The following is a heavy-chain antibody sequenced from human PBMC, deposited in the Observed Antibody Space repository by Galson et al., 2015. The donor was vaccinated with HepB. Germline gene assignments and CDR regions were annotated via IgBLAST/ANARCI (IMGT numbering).Heavy chain of an antibody. CDR1: GFTLNDYS. Sequence: SLRLSCAASGFTLNDYSVTWVRQAPGRGLEWVSSTNNSLNKIYYADSVRGRFTVSRDNTQNSLYLQMNSLRAADTAVYYCARESVWSGYSSPDYWGQGTLVTVSS. CDR2: TNNSLNKI. V-gene: IGHV3-21*01. CDR3: ARESVWSGYSSPDY. J-gene: IGHJ4*02. D-gene: IGHD3-3*01.